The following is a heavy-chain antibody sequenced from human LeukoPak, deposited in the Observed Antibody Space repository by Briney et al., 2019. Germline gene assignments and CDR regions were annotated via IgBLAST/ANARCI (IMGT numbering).Heavy chain of an antibody. V-gene: IGHV3-15*01. Sequence: KAGGSLRLSCAASGFTFSGYWMSWVRQAPGKGLEWVGRIKSKTDGGTTDYAAPVKGRFTISRDDSKNTLYLQMHSLKPEDTGIYYCTTAGSDSSGWKWRYYFDYWGQGTLVTVSS. J-gene: IGHJ4*02. CDR1: GFTFSGYW. CDR2: IKSKTDGGTT. D-gene: IGHD6-19*01. CDR3: TTAGSDSSGWKWRYYFDY.